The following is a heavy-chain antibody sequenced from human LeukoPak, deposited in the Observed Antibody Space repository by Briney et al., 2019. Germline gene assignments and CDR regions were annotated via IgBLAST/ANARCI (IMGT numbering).Heavy chain of an antibody. D-gene: IGHD2-15*01. J-gene: IGHJ4*02. CDR1: GFTFSDYY. V-gene: IGHV3-11*03. Sequence: PGGSLRLSCAASGFTFSDYYMSWIRQAPGKGLEWVSYISSSSSYTYYADSVKGRFTISRDNSKNTLYLQMNSLRAEDTAVYYCARSPWWDPTGDFDYWGQGTLVTVSS. CDR2: ISSSSSYT. CDR3: ARSPWWDPTGDFDY.